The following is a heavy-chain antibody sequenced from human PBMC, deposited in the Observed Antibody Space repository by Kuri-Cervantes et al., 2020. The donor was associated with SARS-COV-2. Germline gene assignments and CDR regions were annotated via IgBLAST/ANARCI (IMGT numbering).Heavy chain of an antibody. J-gene: IGHJ3*02. CDR2: INHSGST. V-gene: IGHV4-34*01. D-gene: IGHD3-10*01. CDR1: GGSFSGYY. Sequence: SQTLSLTCAVYGGSFSGYYWSWIRQPPGKGLEWIGEINHSGSTNYNPSLKSRVTISVDTSKNQFSLKLSSVTAADTAVYYCARGYYYGVGAFDIWGQGTMVTVSS. CDR3: ARGYYYGVGAFDI.